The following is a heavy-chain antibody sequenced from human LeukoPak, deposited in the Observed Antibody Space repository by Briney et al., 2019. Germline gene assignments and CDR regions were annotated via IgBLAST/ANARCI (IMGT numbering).Heavy chain of an antibody. CDR2: IYPGDSDS. CDR1: GYSFTSYW. CDR3: AREMSGPLKAFDI. V-gene: IGHV5-51*01. D-gene: IGHD3-3*01. Sequence: GESLKISCKGSGYSFTSYWIGWVRQMPGKGLEWMGIIYPGDSDSRCGPSFQGQVTISADKSISTAYLQWSSLKASDTAMYYCAREMSGPLKAFDIWGQGTMVTVSS. J-gene: IGHJ3*02.